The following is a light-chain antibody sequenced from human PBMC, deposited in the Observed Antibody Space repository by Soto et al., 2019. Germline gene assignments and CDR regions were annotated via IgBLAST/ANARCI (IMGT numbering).Light chain of an antibody. Sequence: AIQMTQSPSSLSASVGDRVTITCRASQGTRNDLGWYQQKPGKAPNLLIYAASSLQSGAPSRFSGRGSGTDFTLTISSLQPEEFATYYCLQDYNYPSTFGQGTNVDIK. J-gene: IGKJ1*01. CDR2: AAS. CDR3: LQDYNYPST. V-gene: IGKV1-6*01. CDR1: QGTRND.